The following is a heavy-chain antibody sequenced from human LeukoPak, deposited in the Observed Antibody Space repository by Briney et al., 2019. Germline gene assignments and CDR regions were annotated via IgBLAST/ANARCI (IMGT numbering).Heavy chain of an antibody. D-gene: IGHD4-17*01. Sequence: GGSLRLSCAASGFTFSSYGMHWVRQAPGKGLEWVAFIRYDGSNKYYADSAKGRFTISRDNSKNALYLQMNSLRAEDTAVYYCAKVPANYGDYGRSYWGQGTLVTVSS. CDR1: GFTFSSYG. CDR3: AKVPANYGDYGRSY. V-gene: IGHV3-30*02. CDR2: IRYDGSNK. J-gene: IGHJ4*02.